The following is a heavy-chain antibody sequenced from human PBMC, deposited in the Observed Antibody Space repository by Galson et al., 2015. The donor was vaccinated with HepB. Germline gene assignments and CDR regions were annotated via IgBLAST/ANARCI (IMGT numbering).Heavy chain of an antibody. D-gene: IGHD6-19*01. Sequence: ETLSPTCTVSGGSISSSSYYWGWIRQPPGKGLEWIGSIYYSGSTYYNPSLKSRVTISVDTSKNQFSLKLSSVTAADTAVYYCARQGYSSGWYAGRDYYMDVWGKGTTVTVSS. CDR2: IYYSGST. J-gene: IGHJ6*03. CDR3: ARQGYSSGWYAGRDYYMDV. V-gene: IGHV4-39*01. CDR1: GGSISSSSYY.